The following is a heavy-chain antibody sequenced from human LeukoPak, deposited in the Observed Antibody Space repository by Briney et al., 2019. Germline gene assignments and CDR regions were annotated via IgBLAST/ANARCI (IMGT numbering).Heavy chain of an antibody. D-gene: IGHD6-19*01. CDR1: GHRFTSYY. CDR2: INPNGGST. V-gene: IGHV1-46*01. CDR3: AREKDNSAGKHWIDP. Sequence: GASVKVSYKPSGHRFTSYYMHGGRQAPGQRVGWRGVINPNGGSTSYAQKFRRRVTMTRDTSTSTVYMEMSSLKSEYTAVYYCAREKDNSAGKHWIDPWGEGTLVTVSS. J-gene: IGHJ5*02.